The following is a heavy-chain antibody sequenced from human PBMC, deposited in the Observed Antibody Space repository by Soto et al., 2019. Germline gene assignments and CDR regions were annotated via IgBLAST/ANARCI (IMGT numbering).Heavy chain of an antibody. CDR1: GGSFSGYY. D-gene: IGHD3-3*01. CDR3: ARAKYDFWSGYYQLLRWFDP. CDR2: INHCGII. V-gene: IGHV4-34*01. Sequence: NPSATLSLTCAVYGGSFSGYYWSWIRQPPGKGLDCIGVINHCGIINYNPSLKSRVTISVDTSKNQFSLKLSSVTAADTAVYYCARAKYDFWSGYYQLLRWFDPWGQGTLVTVSS. J-gene: IGHJ5*02.